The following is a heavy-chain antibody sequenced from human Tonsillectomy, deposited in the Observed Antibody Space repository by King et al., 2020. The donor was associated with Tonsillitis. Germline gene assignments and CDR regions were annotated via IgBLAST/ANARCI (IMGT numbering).Heavy chain of an antibody. V-gene: IGHV3-23*04. D-gene: IGHD6-13*01. CDR3: ATGNGRQLGYFDY. CDR2: ISGSGAST. J-gene: IGHJ4*02. Sequence: VQLVESGGGLVQPGGSLRLPCAASGFTFSSYDMSWVRQATGKGLEWVSNISGSGASTYYADSVKGRFTISRDNSKNTVYLQMNSLRAADTAVYYCATGNGRQLGYFDYWGQGTLVTVSS. CDR1: GFTFSSYD.